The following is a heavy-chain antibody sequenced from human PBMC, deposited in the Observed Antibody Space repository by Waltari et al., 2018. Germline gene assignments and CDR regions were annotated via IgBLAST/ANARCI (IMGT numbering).Heavy chain of an antibody. CDR3: ARETSSEKGFDY. CDR2: IYYTGNT. V-gene: IGHV4-39*07. D-gene: IGHD3-10*01. Sequence: QLQLQESGPRLVKASETLSLTCTVSGDSVSSSSYYWGWIRQPPGKGLEWIGGIYYTGNTFQNPSLKSRVSISIDTYKNQFSLRLRSVTAADTAVYYCARETSSEKGFDYWGQGTLVTVS. J-gene: IGHJ4*02. CDR1: GDSVSSSSYY.